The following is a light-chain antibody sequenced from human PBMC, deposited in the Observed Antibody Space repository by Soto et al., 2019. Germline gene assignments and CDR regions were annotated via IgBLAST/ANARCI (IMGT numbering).Light chain of an antibody. CDR1: QSVSSS. CDR2: DAS. Sequence: ELVLTQSPATLSLSPGERATLSCRASQSVSSSLGWYQQIPGQAPRLLIYDASNRATGIPARFSGSGSGTDFTLTISSLEPEDFAVYYCQQRSNWPRTFGQGTKLEIK. CDR3: QQRSNWPRT. V-gene: IGKV3-11*01. J-gene: IGKJ2*01.